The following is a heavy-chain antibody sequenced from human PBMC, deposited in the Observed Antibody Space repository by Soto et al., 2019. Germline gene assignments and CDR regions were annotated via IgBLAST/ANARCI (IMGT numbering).Heavy chain of an antibody. D-gene: IGHD4-17*01. V-gene: IGHV3-33*01. CDR3: ARDGTTVVTPVDGGDYYFDY. Sequence: QVQLVESGGGVVQPGRSLRLSCAASGFTFSSYGMHWDRQAPGKGLEWVAVIWYDGSNKYYADSVKGRFTISRDNSKNTLYLQMNSLRAEDTAVYYCARDGTTVVTPVDGGDYYFDYWGQGTLVTVSS. J-gene: IGHJ4*02. CDR1: GFTFSSYG. CDR2: IWYDGSNK.